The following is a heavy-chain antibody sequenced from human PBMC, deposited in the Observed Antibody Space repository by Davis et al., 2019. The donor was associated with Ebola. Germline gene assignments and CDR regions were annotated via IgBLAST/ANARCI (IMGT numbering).Heavy chain of an antibody. CDR1: GYSFTSYW. D-gene: IGHD4-17*01. J-gene: IGHJ6*02. Sequence: GESLKISCKGSGYSFTSYWIGWVRQMPGKGLEWMGIIYPGDSHTINSPSFQGQVTISVDKSISTVYLQWSSLTASDTAMYYCARHRPSTVTTRGYYYYGMDVWGQGTTVTVSS. CDR3: ARHRPSTVTTRGYYYYGMDV. V-gene: IGHV5-51*01. CDR2: IYPGDSHT.